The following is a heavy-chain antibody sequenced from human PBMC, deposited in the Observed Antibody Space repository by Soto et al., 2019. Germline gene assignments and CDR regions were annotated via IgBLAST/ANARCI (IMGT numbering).Heavy chain of an antibody. CDR3: ATYTRSGGGRGY. V-gene: IGHV4-59*08. CDR1: GASISRDH. J-gene: IGHJ4*02. CDR2: EYSGRT. Sequence: QVQLQESGPGLVKPSETLSLTCTVSGASISRDHWNWIRQPPGKGLEWIGEYSGRTNYNPSLKSRPTMSVDTYNNQFPCNMLSLTASETGGYLCATYTRSGGGRGYWGQGTLVTVSS. D-gene: IGHD3-16*01.